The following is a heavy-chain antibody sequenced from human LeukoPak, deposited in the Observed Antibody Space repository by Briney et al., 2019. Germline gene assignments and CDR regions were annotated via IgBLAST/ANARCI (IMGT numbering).Heavy chain of an antibody. J-gene: IGHJ4*02. Sequence: SETLSLTCAVTGYTISSGYYWGWIRQPPGKGLEWIRSIYHSGSTYYNPSLKSRVTISVDTSKNQFSLKLSSVTAADTAVYYCARWVYSSGWYSGYWGQGTLVTVSS. V-gene: IGHV4-38-2*01. CDR3: ARWVYSSGWYSGY. CDR1: GYTISSGYY. CDR2: IYHSGST. D-gene: IGHD6-19*01.